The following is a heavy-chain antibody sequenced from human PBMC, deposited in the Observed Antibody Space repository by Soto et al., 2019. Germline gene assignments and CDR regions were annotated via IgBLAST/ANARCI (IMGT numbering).Heavy chain of an antibody. CDR1: GFTFSSYW. D-gene: IGHD5-12*01. J-gene: IGHJ6*02. CDR3: AREAVSGSTRFYYYGMDV. CDR2: IKQDGSEK. Sequence: GGSLRLSCAASGFTFSSYWMSWVRQAPGKGLEWVANIKQDGSEKYYVDSVKGRFTISRDNAKNSLYLQMNSLRAEDTAVYYCAREAVSGSTRFYYYGMDVWGQGTTVTVSS. V-gene: IGHV3-7*01.